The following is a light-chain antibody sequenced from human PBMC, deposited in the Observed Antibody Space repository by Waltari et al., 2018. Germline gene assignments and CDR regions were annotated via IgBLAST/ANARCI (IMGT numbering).Light chain of an antibody. J-gene: IGKJ2*01. CDR1: QSISSY. CDR2: AAS. CDR3: LQYNNWPYT. V-gene: IGKV1-39*01. Sequence: DIQMTQSPSSLSASIGDRVTITCRASQSISSYLNWYQQKPGKAPKLLIYAASSLQSGVPSRFSGSGSGTDFTLTISSLQSDDFAVYYCLQYNNWPYTFGQGTRLELK.